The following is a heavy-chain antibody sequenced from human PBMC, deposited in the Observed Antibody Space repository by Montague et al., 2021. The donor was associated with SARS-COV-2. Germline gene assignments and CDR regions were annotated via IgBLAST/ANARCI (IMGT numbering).Heavy chain of an antibody. J-gene: IGHJ4*02. V-gene: IGHV4-59*01. D-gene: IGHD3-10*01. CDR1: GGSISSNY. CDR3: AREISGPDYFDY. CDR2: IYYSGST. Sequence: SETLSLTCTVSGGSISSNYWNWIRQPPGRGLEWIGYIYYSGSTNYNPSLESRVTISADTSKNHFSLKLRSVTAADTAAYYCAREISGPDYFDYWGQGTLVTASS.